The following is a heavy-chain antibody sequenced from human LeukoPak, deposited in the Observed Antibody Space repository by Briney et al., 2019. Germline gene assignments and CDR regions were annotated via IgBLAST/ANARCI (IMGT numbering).Heavy chain of an antibody. CDR3: ARDKVVGATYFDY. CDR1: GFTVSSNY. CDR2: IYSGGST. D-gene: IGHD1-26*01. Sequence: PGGSLRLSCAASGFTVSSNYMSWVRQAPGKGLEWVSVIYSGGSTYYADSVKGRFTISRDNSKNTLYLQMNSLRAEDTAVYYCARDKVVGATYFDYWGQGTLVTVSS. J-gene: IGHJ4*02. V-gene: IGHV3-53*01.